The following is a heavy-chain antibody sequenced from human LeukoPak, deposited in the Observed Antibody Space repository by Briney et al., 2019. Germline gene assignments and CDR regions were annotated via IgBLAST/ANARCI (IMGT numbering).Heavy chain of an antibody. Sequence: ASVKVSCKASGYTFTSYAMNWVRQAPGQGLEWMGWINTNTGNPTYAQGFTGRFVFSLDTSVSTAYLQISSLKAGDTAVYYCARDADRERDIVVVVADGGNWFDPWGQGTLVTVSS. V-gene: IGHV7-4-1*02. J-gene: IGHJ5*02. D-gene: IGHD2-15*01. CDR3: ARDADRERDIVVVVADGGNWFDP. CDR1: GYTFTSYA. CDR2: INTNTGNP.